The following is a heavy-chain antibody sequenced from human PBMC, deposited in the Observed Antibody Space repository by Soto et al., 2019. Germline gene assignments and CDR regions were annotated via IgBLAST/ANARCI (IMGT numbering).Heavy chain of an antibody. J-gene: IGHJ4*02. CDR2: INGDGSTT. CDR3: ARVGQGRYYFDY. V-gene: IGHV3-74*01. CDR1: GFAFSSYW. Sequence: EVHLVESGGGSVQPGGSLKLSCAGSGFAFSSYWIHWVRQVPGKGLVWVSRINGDGSTTSYADSVRGRFTISRDNAKDTLYLQMNSRRAEDTALYYCARVGQGRYYFDYWGQGTLVTVSS.